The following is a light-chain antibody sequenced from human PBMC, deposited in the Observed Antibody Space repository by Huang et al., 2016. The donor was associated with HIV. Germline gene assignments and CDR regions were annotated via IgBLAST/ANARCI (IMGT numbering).Light chain of an antibody. V-gene: IGKV4-1*01. J-gene: IGKJ1*01. CDR2: WAT. CDR1: QSLLYSLSKKNY. CDR3: LQYYSVPQT. Sequence: DIVMTQSPDSLAVSPGERATINCKSSQSLLYSLSKKNYLAWFQQKPGRPPKLLIYWATTRESGVPDRFIGSGSVTDFTLTINDLQAEDVAVYFCLQYYSVPQTFGHGTKVEIK.